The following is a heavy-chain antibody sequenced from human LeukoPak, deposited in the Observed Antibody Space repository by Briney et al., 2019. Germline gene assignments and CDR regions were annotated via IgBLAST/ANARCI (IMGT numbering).Heavy chain of an antibody. Sequence: ASVKVSCKASGFTFISSAIQWMRQARGQRLEWIGWIVVGSGSTNYAQNFQERVTITRDMSTSTVYMEMSSLRSEDTAVYYCAASITSTAHGAFDTWGQGTMVPVSS. CDR1: GFTFISSA. V-gene: IGHV1-58*02. J-gene: IGHJ3*02. CDR3: AASITSTAHGAFDT. D-gene: IGHD1-1*01. CDR2: IVVGSGST.